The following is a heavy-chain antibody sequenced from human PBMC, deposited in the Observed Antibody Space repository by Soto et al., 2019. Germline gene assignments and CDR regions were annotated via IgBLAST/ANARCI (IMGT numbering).Heavy chain of an antibody. CDR3: ARHIAVSGTRGFDF. D-gene: IGHD6-19*01. CDR2: IYHSGRT. CDR1: GGSISTNW. Sequence: QVQLQESGPGLMKPSGTLSLTCAVSGGSISTNWWSWVRQPPGKGLEWIGEIYHSGRTNYNPSLMNRATVSMDKSQNLLSLTLNSVTAADTAVYYCARHIAVSGTRGFDFWGQGTLVTVSS. J-gene: IGHJ4*02. V-gene: IGHV4-4*02.